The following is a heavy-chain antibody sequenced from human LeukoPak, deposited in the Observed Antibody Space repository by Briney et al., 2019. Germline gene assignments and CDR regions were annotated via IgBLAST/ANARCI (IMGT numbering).Heavy chain of an antibody. J-gene: IGHJ4*02. V-gene: IGHV3-33*01. CDR3: ARNIGGSSYYYDSSGLDY. CDR2: IWYDGSNK. D-gene: IGHD3-22*01. Sequence: GRSLRLSCAASRFTFSSYGMHWVRQAPGKGLEWVAVIWYDGSNKYYADSVKGRFTISRDNSKNTLYLQMNSLRAEDTAVYYCARNIGGSSYYYDSSGLDYWGQGTLVTVSS. CDR1: RFTFSSYG.